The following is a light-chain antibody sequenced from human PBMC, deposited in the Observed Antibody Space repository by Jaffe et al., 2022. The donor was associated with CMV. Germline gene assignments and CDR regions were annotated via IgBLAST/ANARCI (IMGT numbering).Light chain of an antibody. Sequence: QSALTQPASVSGSPGQSITISCTGTSSDVGDYNYVSWYQQHPGKAPKLIIYDVSNRPSGVSNRFSGSKSDNMASLTISGLQAEDEADYYCSSYTGSSSLRYVFGTGTKVTVL. CDR3: SSYTGSSSLRYV. J-gene: IGLJ1*01. V-gene: IGLV2-14*03. CDR1: SSDVGDYNY. CDR2: DVS.